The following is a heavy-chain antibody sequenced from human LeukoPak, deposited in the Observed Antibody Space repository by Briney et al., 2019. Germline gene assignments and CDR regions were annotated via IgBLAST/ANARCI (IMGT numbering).Heavy chain of an antibody. CDR2: IYSGGST. Sequence: AGGSLRLSCAVSGFTVSSNYMSWVRQAPGKGLEWVSVIYSGGSTYYADSVKGRFTISRDNSKNTLYLQMNSLRAEDTAVYYCARGDSGSYYFDYWGQGTLVTVSS. D-gene: IGHD1-26*01. CDR3: ARGDSGSYYFDY. J-gene: IGHJ4*02. V-gene: IGHV3-66*01. CDR1: GFTVSSNY.